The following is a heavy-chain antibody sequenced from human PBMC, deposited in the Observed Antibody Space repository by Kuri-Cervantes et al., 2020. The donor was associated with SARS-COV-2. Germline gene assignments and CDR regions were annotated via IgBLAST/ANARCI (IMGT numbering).Heavy chain of an antibody. Sequence: GESLKISCAASGFTLSGYSMNWVRQAPGKGLEWVSSISSSSSYIYYADSVKGRFTISRDNAKNSLYLQMNSLRAEDTAVYYCARDSSTRYDFWSGYYNMEMGYYYYYMDVWGKGTTVTVSS. CDR3: ARDSSTRYDFWSGYYNMEMGYYYYYMDV. CDR2: ISSSSSYI. CDR1: GFTLSGYS. J-gene: IGHJ6*03. V-gene: IGHV3-21*01. D-gene: IGHD3-3*01.